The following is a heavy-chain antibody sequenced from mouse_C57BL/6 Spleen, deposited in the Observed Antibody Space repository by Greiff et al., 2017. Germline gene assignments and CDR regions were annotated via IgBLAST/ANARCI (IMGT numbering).Heavy chain of an antibody. J-gene: IGHJ4*01. CDR2: ISSGGDYI. CDR1: GFTFSSYA. CDR3: TRAYGNYEAMDY. D-gene: IGHD2-1*01. V-gene: IGHV5-9-1*02. Sequence: EVKLVESGEGLVKPGGSLKLSCAASGFTFSSYAMSWVRQTPEKRLEWVAYISSGGDYIYYADTVKGRFTISRDNARNTLYLQMSSLKSEDTAMYYCTRAYGNYEAMDYWGQGTSVTVSS.